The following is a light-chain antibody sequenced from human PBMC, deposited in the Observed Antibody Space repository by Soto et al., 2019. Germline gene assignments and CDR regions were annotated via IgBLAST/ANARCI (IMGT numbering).Light chain of an antibody. J-gene: IGKJ1*01. CDR1: QSVSNNY. CDR2: GAS. V-gene: IGKV3-20*01. Sequence: ESVLTQAPGTLSLSPGERANLSCRASQSVSNNYLAWYQQKPGQAPRLLIYGASSRATGIPDRFSGSGSGTDFTLTISRLEPEDFAVYYCQQYSTKRGTCGHGTRWIS. CDR3: QQYSTKRGT.